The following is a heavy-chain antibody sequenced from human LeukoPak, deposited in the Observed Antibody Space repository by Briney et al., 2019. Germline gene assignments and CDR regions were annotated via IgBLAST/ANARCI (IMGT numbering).Heavy chain of an antibody. CDR1: GFHHPSYW. Sequence: GGSLRHSRATSGFHHPSYWLSWVPAAPGEGRGWVGNIRQDGSEKYYVDSVKGRFTISRDNAKNSLYLQMDSLRVDDTAVYYCVRGLQSRAYWGQGTLVTVSS. V-gene: IGHV3-7*02. CDR3: VRGLQSRAY. J-gene: IGHJ4*02. CDR2: IRQDGSEK.